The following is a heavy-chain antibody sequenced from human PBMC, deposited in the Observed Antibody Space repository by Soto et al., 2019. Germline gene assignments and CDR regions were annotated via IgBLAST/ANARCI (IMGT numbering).Heavy chain of an antibody. CDR1: GFTFSSYG. Sequence: TGGSLRLSCAASGFTFSSYGMHWVRQAPGKGLEWVAVISYDGSNKYYADSVKGRFTISRDNSKNTLYLQMNSLRAEDTAVYYCAKEYDGGSSWPFDYWGQGTLVTVSS. D-gene: IGHD6-13*01. V-gene: IGHV3-30*18. CDR2: ISYDGSNK. CDR3: AKEYDGGSSWPFDY. J-gene: IGHJ4*02.